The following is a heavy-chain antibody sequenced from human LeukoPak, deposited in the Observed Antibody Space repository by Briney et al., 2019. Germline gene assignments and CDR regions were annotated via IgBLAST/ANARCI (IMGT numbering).Heavy chain of an antibody. Sequence: GGSLRLSCAASGFTFSDYYMNWVRQAPGKGLEWVSSISGVSSYKYYADSVKDRFTVSRDNTRNSLYLQMNSLRAEDTAVYYCARDAEASWGQGTLVTVSS. CDR1: GFTFSDYY. V-gene: IGHV3-21*01. CDR2: ISGVSSYK. J-gene: IGHJ4*02. CDR3: ARDAEAS.